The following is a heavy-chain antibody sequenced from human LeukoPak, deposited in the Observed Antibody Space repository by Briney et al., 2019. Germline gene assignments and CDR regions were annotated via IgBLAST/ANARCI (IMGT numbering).Heavy chain of an antibody. J-gene: IGHJ4*02. D-gene: IGHD6-19*01. CDR2: ISYDGSNK. CDR3: ARDSSSPT. Sequence: GGSLRLSCAASGFTFSGYPIHWVRQAPGKGLEWVAVISYDGSNKYYADSVKGRFTISRDNSKNTLYLQMNSLRAEDTAVYYCARDSSSPTWGQGTLVTVSS. CDR1: GFTFSGYP. V-gene: IGHV3-30-3*01.